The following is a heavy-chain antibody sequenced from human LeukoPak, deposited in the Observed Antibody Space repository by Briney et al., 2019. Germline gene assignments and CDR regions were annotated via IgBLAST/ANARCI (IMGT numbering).Heavy chain of an antibody. J-gene: IGHJ4*02. Sequence: PGGSPRLSCAASGFSLSNYWMNWGRQAPGKGLGWVANIKQDGSEKNYVDSVKGRFSISRDNAKNSLILQMNSLRDEDTAVYYCARGVWAPFDSWGQGTLVSVSS. V-gene: IGHV3-7*01. CDR2: IKQDGSEK. D-gene: IGHD7-27*01. CDR1: GFSLSNYW. CDR3: ARGVWAPFDS.